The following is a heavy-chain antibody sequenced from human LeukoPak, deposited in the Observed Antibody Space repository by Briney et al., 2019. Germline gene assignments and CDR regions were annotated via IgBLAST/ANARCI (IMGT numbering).Heavy chain of an antibody. Sequence: PGGSLRLSCAASGFSFNDYSMNWVRQAPGKGLEWVSSISSDSNHIYYVNSVRGRFTISRDNSKNTLYLQMNSLRAEDTAVYYCARAGGSSGWYFDYWGQGTLVTVSS. CDR1: GFSFNDYS. CDR2: ISSDSNHI. D-gene: IGHD6-19*01. V-gene: IGHV3-21*01. J-gene: IGHJ4*02. CDR3: ARAGGSSGWYFDY.